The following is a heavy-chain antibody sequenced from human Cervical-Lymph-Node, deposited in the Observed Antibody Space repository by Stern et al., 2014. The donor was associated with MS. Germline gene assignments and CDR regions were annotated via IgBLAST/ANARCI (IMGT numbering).Heavy chain of an antibody. J-gene: IGHJ4*02. V-gene: IGHV3-30*03. CDR3: ARDYEDTSMLFDH. D-gene: IGHD2-8*01. CDR1: GFTFSSYG. CDR2: ISYDGNHK. Sequence: VQLEESGGAVVQPGRSLRLSCAASGFTFSSYGMHWVRQAPGKWLAWVTVISYDGNHKYYAASVKGRFTISRDNSKNTLHLQMNSVTPDDTAIYYCARDYEDTSMLFDHWGQGTLVTVSS.